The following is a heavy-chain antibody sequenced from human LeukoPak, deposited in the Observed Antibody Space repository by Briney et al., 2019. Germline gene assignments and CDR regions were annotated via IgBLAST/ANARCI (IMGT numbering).Heavy chain of an antibody. CDR2: INSDGSST. J-gene: IGHJ5*02. V-gene: IGHV3-74*01. D-gene: IGHD5-18*01. CDR3: ARGGTYSSGLPGS. Sequence: GGSLRLSCAASGFTFSGYWMHWVRQAPGKGLVWVSRINSDGSSTNYADSVKGRFTISRDNAKNTLYLQMNTLRAEGTAVYYCARGGTYSSGLPGSWGQGTLVTVSS. CDR1: GFTFSGYW.